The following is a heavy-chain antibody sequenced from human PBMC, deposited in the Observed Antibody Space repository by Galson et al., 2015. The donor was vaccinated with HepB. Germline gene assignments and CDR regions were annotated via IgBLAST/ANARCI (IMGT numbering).Heavy chain of an antibody. CDR3: AKGPSGSGSYLPWFDP. J-gene: IGHJ5*02. V-gene: IGHV3-23*01. Sequence: SLRLSCAASGFTFSSYAMSWVRQAPGKGLEWVSAISGSGGSTYYADSVKGRFTISRDNSKNTLYLQMNSLRAEDTAVYYCAKGPSGSGSYLPWFDPWGQGTLVTVSS. CDR2: ISGSGGST. CDR1: GFTFSSYA. D-gene: IGHD3-10*01.